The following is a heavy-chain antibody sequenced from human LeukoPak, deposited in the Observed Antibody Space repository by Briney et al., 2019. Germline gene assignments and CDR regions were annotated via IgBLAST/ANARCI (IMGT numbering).Heavy chain of an antibody. Sequence: GGSLRLSCAASGFIFSSHDMHWVRQAPGKGLEWVSTIGTAADTYYPGSVKGRFTISRENAKNSLYLQMNSLTVGDTAVYYCVREAGPLAAYYATGVWGQGTTVTVSS. CDR2: IGTAADT. J-gene: IGHJ6*02. CDR3: VREAGPLAAYYATGV. V-gene: IGHV3-13*01. D-gene: IGHD6-25*01. CDR1: GFIFSSHD.